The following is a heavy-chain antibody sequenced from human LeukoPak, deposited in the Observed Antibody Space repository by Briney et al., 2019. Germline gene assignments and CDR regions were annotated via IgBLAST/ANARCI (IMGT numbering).Heavy chain of an antibody. J-gene: IGHJ3*02. V-gene: IGHV4-4*02. CDR1: GGFNSSSIW. CDR2: INHSGST. D-gene: IGHD6-13*01. CDR3: ARVSGSSWDHDAFDI. Sequence: PSGTVSLTCAVSGGFNSSSIWWSWVRQPPGKGLEWIGEINHSGSTNYHPSLKSRVTISVDKSKNQFSLKLSSVTAADTAVYYCARVSGSSWDHDAFDIWGQGTMVTVSS.